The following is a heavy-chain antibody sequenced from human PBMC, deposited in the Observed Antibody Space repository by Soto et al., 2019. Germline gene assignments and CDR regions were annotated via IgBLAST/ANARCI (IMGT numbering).Heavy chain of an antibody. D-gene: IGHD3-9*01. J-gene: IGHJ4*02. V-gene: IGHV1-2*02. CDR3: ASYILTGYYFDY. CDR1: GYTFTGYY. CDR2: INPNSGGT. Sequence: WASVKVSCKASGYTFTGYYMHWVRQAPGQGLEWMGWINPNSGGTNYAQKFQGRVTMTRDTSISTAYMGLSRLRSDDTAVYYCASYILTGYYFDYWGQGTLVTVPS.